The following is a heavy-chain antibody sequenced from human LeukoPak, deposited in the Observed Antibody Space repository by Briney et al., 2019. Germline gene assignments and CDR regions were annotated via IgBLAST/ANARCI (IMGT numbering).Heavy chain of an antibody. D-gene: IGHD1-26*01. V-gene: IGHV3-23*01. Sequence: GGSLRLSCAASGFTFSSYAMSWVRQAPGKGLEWVSAISGGGGSTYYADSVKGRFTISRDNSKNTLYLQMNSLRAEDTAVYYCAKDHWWELLRAIDYSGQGTLVTVSS. CDR2: ISGGGGST. CDR3: AKDHWWELLRAIDY. J-gene: IGHJ4*02. CDR1: GFTFSSYA.